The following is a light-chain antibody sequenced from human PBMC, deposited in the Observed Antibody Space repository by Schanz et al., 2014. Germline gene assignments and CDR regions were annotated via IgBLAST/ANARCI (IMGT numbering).Light chain of an antibody. CDR3: QQYNNWPLT. CDR1: QTVGSGY. Sequence: EVVLTQSPETMSLSPGDRAALSCRASQTVGSGYLAWYQQKPGRAPRLLIYGASTRATGIPAIFSGSGSGTEFTLTISSLQSEDFAVYYCQQYNNWPLTFGGGTKVEIK. J-gene: IGKJ4*01. CDR2: GAS. V-gene: IGKV3-15*01.